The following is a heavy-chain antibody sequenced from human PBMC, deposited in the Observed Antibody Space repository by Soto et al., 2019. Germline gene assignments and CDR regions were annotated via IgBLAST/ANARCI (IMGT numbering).Heavy chain of an antibody. CDR2: MNPNSGHT. D-gene: IGHD2-2*01. CDR3: ASDMSTT. CDR1: GYTFTSHD. V-gene: IGHV1-8*01. J-gene: IGHJ5*02. Sequence: QVQLVQSGAEVKKPGASVKVSCKASGYTFTSHDINWMRQATGQGLEWMGWMNPNSGHTNYAQKFQGRVTMTTDPSISTAYIELTNLRSENTAIYYCASDMSTTWGQGTLVTVSS.